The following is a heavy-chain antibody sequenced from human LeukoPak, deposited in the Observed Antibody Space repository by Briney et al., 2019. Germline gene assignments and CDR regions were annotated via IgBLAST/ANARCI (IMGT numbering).Heavy chain of an antibody. Sequence: GGSLRLSCAASGCTFSSYGMNWGRLAPGKGLEWVSFIRSGCSSIYYADSVEGRFTITNDNDTNPLHLQISSLGADDTAVYYCASSSWYAFEYWGQGTLVTVSS. J-gene: IGHJ4*02. V-gene: IGHV3-21*01. CDR1: GCTFSSYG. CDR2: IRSGCSSI. D-gene: IGHD6-13*01. CDR3: ASSSWYAFEY.